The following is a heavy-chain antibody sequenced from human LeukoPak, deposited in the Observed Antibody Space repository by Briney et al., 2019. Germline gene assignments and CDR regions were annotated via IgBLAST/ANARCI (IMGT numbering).Heavy chain of an antibody. CDR3: ATKQWLAPPPDS. D-gene: IGHD6-19*01. J-gene: IGHJ4*02. V-gene: IGHV3-74*01. CDR1: GFIFSKYC. CDR2: INTDGTVT. Sequence: GGSLRLSCAASGFIFSKYCMLWVRQAPGKGLESVSRINTDGTVTTYADSVKGRFTVSRDNADNTMFLQMNSVRDEDTAVYYCATKQWLAPPPDSWGQGTPVTVSS.